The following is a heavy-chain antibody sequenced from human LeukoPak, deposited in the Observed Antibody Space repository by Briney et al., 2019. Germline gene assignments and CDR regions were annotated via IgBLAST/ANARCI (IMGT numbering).Heavy chain of an antibody. CDR3: ARDKVAYYYGSGSLDY. Sequence: GGSLRLSCAASGFTFSSYWMSWVRQAPGKGLEWVANIKKDGSEKYYVDSVKGRFTISRDNAKTSLYLQMNSLRAEDTAVYYCARDKVAYYYGSGSLDYWGQGTLVTVSS. CDR2: IKKDGSEK. D-gene: IGHD3-10*01. V-gene: IGHV3-7*01. CDR1: GFTFSSYW. J-gene: IGHJ4*02.